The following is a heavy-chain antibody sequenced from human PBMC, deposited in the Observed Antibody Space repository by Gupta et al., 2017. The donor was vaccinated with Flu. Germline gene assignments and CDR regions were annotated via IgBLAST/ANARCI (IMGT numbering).Heavy chain of an antibody. CDR1: GASINSYY. D-gene: IGHD3-3*01. CDR3: ATTYCNYWSDSDRGDY. V-gene: IGHV4-4*07. J-gene: IGHJ4*02. Sequence: QLQESGPGLVQASETLSLTCTVSGASINSYYWSWIRQPAGKGLEWLGRIYASWSINYNPSLRGRLTMSLDTSRSRVSLRLNSVTAADTAVYYCATTYCNYWSDSDRGDYWGQGILVTVSS. CDR2: IYASWSI.